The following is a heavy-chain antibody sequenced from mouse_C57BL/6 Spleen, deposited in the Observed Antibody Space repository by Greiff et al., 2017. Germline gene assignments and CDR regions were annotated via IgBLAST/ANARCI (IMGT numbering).Heavy chain of an antibody. Sequence: QVQLQQSGAELVKPGASVKLSCKASGYTFTSYWMQWVKQRPGQGLEWIGEIDPSDSYTNYNQKFKGKTTLTVDTSSSTAYMQLSSLTSEDSAVYYCAMKVTTYYFDYWGQGTTLTVSS. D-gene: IGHD2-2*01. CDR2: IDPSDSYT. J-gene: IGHJ2*01. V-gene: IGHV1-50*01. CDR1: GYTFTSYW. CDR3: AMKVTTYYFDY.